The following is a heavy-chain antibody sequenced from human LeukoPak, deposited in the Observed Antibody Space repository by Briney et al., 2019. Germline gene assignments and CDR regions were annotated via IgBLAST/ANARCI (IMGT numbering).Heavy chain of an antibody. D-gene: IGHD6-13*01. CDR3: ARGTLKAAATDFDY. J-gene: IGHJ4*02. V-gene: IGHV3-20*04. CDR2: INWNGGST. Sequence: GGSLRLSCAASGFTFDDYGMSWVRQAPGKGLEWVSGINWNGGSTGYVDSVKGRFTISRDNAKNSLYLQMNSLRAEDTALYYCARGTLKAAATDFDYWGQGTLVTVSS. CDR1: GFTFDDYG.